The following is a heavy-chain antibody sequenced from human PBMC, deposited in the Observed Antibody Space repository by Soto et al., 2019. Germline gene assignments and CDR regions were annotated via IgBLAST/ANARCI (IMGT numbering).Heavy chain of an antibody. V-gene: IGHV3-21*01. Sequence: GGSLRLSCAASGFTFSSYSMNWVRQAPGKGLEWVSSISSSSSYIYYADSVKGRFTISRDNAKNSLYLQMNSLRAEDTAVYYCARSRYFDWFGFDYWGQGTLVTVSS. J-gene: IGHJ4*02. CDR3: ARSRYFDWFGFDY. D-gene: IGHD3-9*01. CDR2: ISSSSSYI. CDR1: GFTFSSYS.